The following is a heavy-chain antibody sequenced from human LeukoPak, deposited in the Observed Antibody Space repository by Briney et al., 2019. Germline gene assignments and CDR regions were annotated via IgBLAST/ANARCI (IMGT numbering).Heavy chain of an antibody. D-gene: IGHD1-1*01. J-gene: IGHJ4*02. CDR1: GFSFNSYW. CDR2: INPDGSSA. CDR3: ARTYTSPHYFDP. Sequence: GGSLRLSYAVSGFSFNSYWFHWVRQAPGKGLVWVSRINPDGSSARYADSVKGRFTISRDNAKNTLYLQMNSLGDEDTAVYYCARTYTSPHYFDPWVQRSLVTVSS. V-gene: IGHV3-74*01.